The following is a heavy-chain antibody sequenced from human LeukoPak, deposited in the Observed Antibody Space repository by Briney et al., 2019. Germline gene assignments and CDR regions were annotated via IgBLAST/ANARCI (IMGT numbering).Heavy chain of an antibody. CDR2: INPNSGGT. D-gene: IGHD6-13*01. CDR3: ARLSVAAAVDY. V-gene: IGHV1-2*02. Sequence: ASVKVSCKASGYTFTGYYIHWVRQAPGQGLEWMGWINPNSGGTNYAQKFQGRVTMTRDTSISTAYMDLSRLRSDDTAMYYCARLSVAAAVDYWGQGTLVTVSS. CDR1: GYTFTGYY. J-gene: IGHJ4*02.